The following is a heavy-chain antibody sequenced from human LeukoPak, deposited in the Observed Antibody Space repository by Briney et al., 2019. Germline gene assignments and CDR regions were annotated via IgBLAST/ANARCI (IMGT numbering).Heavy chain of an antibody. CDR1: GGSISSTTYY. J-gene: IGHJ4*02. V-gene: IGHV4-39*07. CDR3: AREGGPYRPLDY. CDR2: VYYGGAT. Sequence: SETLSLTCTVSGGSISSTTYYWGWIRQPPGKGLEWIGSVYYGGATYYNPSLKSRIAISVDKSENHISLKLTSVTAADPAVYYCAREGGPYRPLDYSGQGTLVTVAS.